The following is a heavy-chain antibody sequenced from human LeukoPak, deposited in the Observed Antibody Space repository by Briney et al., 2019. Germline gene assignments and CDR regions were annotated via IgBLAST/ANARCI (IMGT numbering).Heavy chain of an antibody. CDR1: GGSISSSSYY. CDR2: IYYSGNT. V-gene: IGHV4-39*07. J-gene: IGHJ1*01. Sequence: PSETLSLTCTVSGGSISSSSYYWGWIRQPPGKGLEWIGSIYYSGNTYYNPSLKSRVTISVDTSKNQFSLKLSSVTAADTAVYYCARGEVWQWLVPEYFQHWGQGTLVTVSS. CDR3: ARGEVWQWLVPEYFQH. D-gene: IGHD6-19*01.